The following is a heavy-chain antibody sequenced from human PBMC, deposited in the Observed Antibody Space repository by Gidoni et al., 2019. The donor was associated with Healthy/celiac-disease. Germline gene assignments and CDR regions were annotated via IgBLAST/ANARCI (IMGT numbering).Heavy chain of an antibody. CDR3: AGIWFDY. V-gene: IGHV4-34*01. Sequence: QVQLQQWGAGLLKPSEPLSLTCAVYGGSFRCYYWGWIRQPPGKGLEWIGEINHSGSTNYNPSLKSRVTISVDTSKNQFSLKLSSVTAADTAVYYCAGIWFDYWGQGTLVTVSS. CDR2: INHSGST. J-gene: IGHJ4*02. CDR1: GGSFRCYY.